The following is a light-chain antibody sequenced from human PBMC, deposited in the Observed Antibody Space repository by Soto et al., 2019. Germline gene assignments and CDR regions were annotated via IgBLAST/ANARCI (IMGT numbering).Light chain of an antibody. CDR1: SSNIGDSY. J-gene: IGLJ3*02. Sequence: QSVLTQPPSASGTPGQRVTISCSGSSSNIGDSYGYWFQQLPGTAPKLLIYRNNQRPSGVPDRFSGSKSGTSASLAISGLRPEDEADYYCATWDDSLRGWVFGGGIKLTVL. CDR2: RNN. CDR3: ATWDDSLRGWV. V-gene: IGLV1-47*01.